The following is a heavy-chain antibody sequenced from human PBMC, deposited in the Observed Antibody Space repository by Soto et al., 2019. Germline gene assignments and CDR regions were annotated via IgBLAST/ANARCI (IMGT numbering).Heavy chain of an antibody. CDR1: GGSFSGYY. J-gene: IGHJ6*02. Sequence: SETLSLTCAVYGGSFSGYYWSWIRQPPGKGLEWIGEINHSGSTNYNPSLKSRVTISVDTSKNQFSLKLSSVTAADTAVYYCARASPRGVTMVRGVGRGPDYYYGMDVWGQGTTVTVSS. CDR2: INHSGST. V-gene: IGHV4-34*01. CDR3: ARASPRGVTMVRGVGRGPDYYYGMDV. D-gene: IGHD3-10*01.